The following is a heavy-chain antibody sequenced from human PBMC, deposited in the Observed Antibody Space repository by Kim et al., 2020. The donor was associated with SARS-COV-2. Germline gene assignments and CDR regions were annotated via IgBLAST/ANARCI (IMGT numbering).Heavy chain of an antibody. Sequence: SETLSLTCAVYGGSFSGYYWSWIRQPPGKGLEWIGEINHSGSINYNPSLKSRVTISVDTSKNQFSLKLSSVTAADTAVYYCARDGSDGSRLNWFDPWGQGTLVTVSS. CDR2: INHSGSI. CDR1: GGSFSGYY. CDR3: ARDGSDGSRLNWFDP. J-gene: IGHJ5*02. D-gene: IGHD3-10*01. V-gene: IGHV4-34*01.